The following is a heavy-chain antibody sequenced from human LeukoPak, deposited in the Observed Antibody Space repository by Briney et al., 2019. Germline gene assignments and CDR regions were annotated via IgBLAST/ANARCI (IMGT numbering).Heavy chain of an antibody. V-gene: IGHV1-2*02. Sequence: ASVKVSRKASGYTLTGYYIHWVRQAPGQGLEWMGWINPNSGVTNYAQKFQGRVTLTRDTPISTAYMEVSRLRSDDTAVYYCARAHMTTVTLGDYWGQGNLVTVSS. D-gene: IGHD4-11*01. CDR2: INPNSGVT. CDR1: GYTLTGYY. CDR3: ARAHMTTVTLGDY. J-gene: IGHJ4*02.